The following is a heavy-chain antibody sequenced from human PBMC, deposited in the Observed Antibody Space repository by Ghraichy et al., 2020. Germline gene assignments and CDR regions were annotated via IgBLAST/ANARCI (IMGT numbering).Heavy chain of an antibody. Sequence: GGSLRLSCTASGFTFGDYAMSWFRQAPGKGLEWVGFISSKAYGGTTEYAASVKVTFTISRDDSKNIADMQMNSRKTEDTAVYYCGRASGSYQSGHYFDYWGQGTLVTVSS. CDR3: GRASGSYQSGHYFDY. D-gene: IGHD1-26*01. CDR2: ISSKAYGGTT. V-gene: IGHV3-49*03. CDR1: GFTFGDYA. J-gene: IGHJ4*02.